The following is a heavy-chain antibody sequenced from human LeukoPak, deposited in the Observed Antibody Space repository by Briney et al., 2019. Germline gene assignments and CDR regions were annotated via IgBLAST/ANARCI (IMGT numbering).Heavy chain of an antibody. J-gene: IGHJ4*02. D-gene: IGHD5-24*01. CDR1: GFTFSSYW. Sequence: PGGSLRLSCAASGFTFSSYWMNWVRQAPGKGLEWVANIKQDGSEKYYVDSVEGRFTISRDNAKNSLYLQMNSLRAEDTAVYYCARQRDGYNWATDYWGQGTLVTVSS. CDR3: ARQRDGYNWATDY. V-gene: IGHV3-7*03. CDR2: IKQDGSEK.